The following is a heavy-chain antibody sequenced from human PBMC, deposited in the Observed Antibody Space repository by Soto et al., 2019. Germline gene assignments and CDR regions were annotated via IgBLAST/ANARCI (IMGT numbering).Heavy chain of an antibody. D-gene: IGHD3-10*01. CDR2: TYYRSKWFH. CDR1: GDSVASDIPS. Sequence: QGQLQQSGPGLVKPSQTLSLTCAISGDSVASDIPSWNWIRQSPSRGLEWLGRTYYRSKWFHDYAASVKSRITINPDTSKNQFSLELNYMTPEDTAVYYCARGNALDVWGQGTVVTVSS. CDR3: ARGNALDV. V-gene: IGHV6-1*01. J-gene: IGHJ3*01.